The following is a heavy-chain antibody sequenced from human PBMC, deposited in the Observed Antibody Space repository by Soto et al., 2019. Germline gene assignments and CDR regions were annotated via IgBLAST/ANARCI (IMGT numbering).Heavy chain of an antibody. Sequence: PGGSLRLSCAASGFTFSSYSMNWVRQAPGKGLEWVSYISSSSSTIYYADSVKGRFTISRDNAKNSLYLQMNSLRAEDTAVYYCARDGWPEYCSGGSCYPNWFDPWGQGTLVTVSS. CDR3: ARDGWPEYCSGGSCYPNWFDP. J-gene: IGHJ5*02. D-gene: IGHD2-15*01. V-gene: IGHV3-48*01. CDR2: ISSSSSTI. CDR1: GFTFSSYS.